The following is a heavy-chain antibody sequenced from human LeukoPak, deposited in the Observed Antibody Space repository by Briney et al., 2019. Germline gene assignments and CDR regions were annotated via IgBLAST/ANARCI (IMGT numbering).Heavy chain of an antibody. CDR3: AKDRGRSYRNAFDI. J-gene: IGHJ3*02. Sequence: GGSLRLSCAASGFTFSSYNMNWVRQAPGKGLEWISSISSSSSYIYYADSVKGRFTISRDNAKNSLYLQMNSLRAEDTAVYYCAKDRGRSYRNAFDIWGQGTVVTVSS. CDR1: GFTFSSYN. CDR2: ISSSSSYI. D-gene: IGHD1-26*01. V-gene: IGHV3-21*01.